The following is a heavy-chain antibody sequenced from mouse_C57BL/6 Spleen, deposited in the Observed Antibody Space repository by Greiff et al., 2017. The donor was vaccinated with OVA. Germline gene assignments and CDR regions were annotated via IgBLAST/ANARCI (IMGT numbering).Heavy chain of an antibody. CDR1: GFTFSDYG. CDR3: ANGAYYAMDY. CDR2: ISSGSSTI. Sequence: EVKLMESGGGLVKPGGSLKLSCAASGFTFSDYGMHWVRQAPEKGLEWVAYISSGSSTIYYADTVKGRFTISRDNAKNTLFLQMTSLRSEDTAMYYCANGAYYAMDYWGQGTSVTVSS. V-gene: IGHV5-17*01. J-gene: IGHJ4*01.